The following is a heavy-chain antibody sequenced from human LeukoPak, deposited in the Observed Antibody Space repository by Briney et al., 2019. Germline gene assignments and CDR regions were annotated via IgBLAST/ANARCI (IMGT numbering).Heavy chain of an antibody. V-gene: IGHV4-61*02. CDR2: VYTTVST. J-gene: IGHJ4*02. D-gene: IGHD4-23*01. CDR1: GGSINSGSYY. Sequence: SETLSLTCTVSGGSINSGSYYWSWIRQPAGKGLEWIGRVYTTVSTSYNPSLKSRVTISVETSRNQFSLKLSSVTAADTAVYYCARGRADYGGDWGQGTLVTVSS. CDR3: ARGRADYGGD.